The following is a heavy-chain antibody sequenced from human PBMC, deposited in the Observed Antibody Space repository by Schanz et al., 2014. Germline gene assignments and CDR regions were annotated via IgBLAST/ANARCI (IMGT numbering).Heavy chain of an antibody. D-gene: IGHD3-10*01. V-gene: IGHV3-23*01. Sequence: EVQLLESGGTLVRPGGSLRLSCAASGFTFSTYAMAWVRQAPGKALEWVSSINTGGDSTYYADSVKGRFTISIDKSRDTVYLPMNSLRADDTAMYYCARWFLMRGVIQDSWGQGTLVTVSS. CDR2: INTGGDST. CDR1: GFTFSTYA. J-gene: IGHJ4*02. CDR3: ARWFLMRGVIQDS.